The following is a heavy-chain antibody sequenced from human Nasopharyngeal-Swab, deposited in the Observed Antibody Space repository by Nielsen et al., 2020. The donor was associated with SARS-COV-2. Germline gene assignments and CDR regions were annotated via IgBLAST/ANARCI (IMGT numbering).Heavy chain of an antibody. CDR2: ISYDGSNT. Sequence: GGSLRLSCAASGFTFSSYGMHWVRQAPGKGLEWVAVISYDGSNTYYADSVKGRFTISRDNSKNTLYLQMNSLRAEDTAVYYCATRYSSSLGGNYWGQGTLVTVSS. V-gene: IGHV3-30*03. J-gene: IGHJ4*02. D-gene: IGHD6-13*01. CDR3: ATRYSSSLGGNY. CDR1: GFTFSSYG.